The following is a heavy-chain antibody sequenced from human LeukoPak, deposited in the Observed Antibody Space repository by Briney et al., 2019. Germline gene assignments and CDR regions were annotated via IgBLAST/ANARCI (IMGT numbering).Heavy chain of an antibody. CDR3: ARVTYNGYQHFDY. J-gene: IGHJ4*02. V-gene: IGHV4-39*07. CDR2: IYHRGTT. D-gene: IGHD3-10*01. Sequence: PSETLSLTCIVSGGSISTNTYYWGWLRLPPGKGLEWIGEIYHRGTTYYNPSLRSRFTISVDTSKNQFSLRLTSVTAADTAVYYCARVTYNGYQHFDYWGQGKLVTVS. CDR1: GGSISTNTYY.